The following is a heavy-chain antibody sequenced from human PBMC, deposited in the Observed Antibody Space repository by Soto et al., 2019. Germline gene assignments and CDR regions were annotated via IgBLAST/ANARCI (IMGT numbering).Heavy chain of an antibody. CDR3: AIYCSSTSCQSYHPEGAIDY. V-gene: IGHV1-69*02. CDR1: GGTFSSYT. J-gene: IGHJ4*02. D-gene: IGHD2-2*01. Sequence: QVQLVQSGAEVKKPGSSVKVSCKASGGTFSSYTISWVLQAPGQGLEWMGRIIPILGIANYAQKFQGRVTITADKATSTAYMELSSLRSEDTAVYYCAIYCSSTSCQSYHPEGAIDYWGQGTLVTVSS. CDR2: IIPILGIA.